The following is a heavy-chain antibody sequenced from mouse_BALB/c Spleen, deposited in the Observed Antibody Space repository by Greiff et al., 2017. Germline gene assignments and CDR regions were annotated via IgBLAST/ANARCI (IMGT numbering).Heavy chain of an antibody. V-gene: IGHV14-4*02. CDR1: GFNFKDYY. D-gene: IGHD1-1*01. J-gene: IGHJ4*01. CDR3: IITTAKGYYAMDY. Sequence: EVKLVESGAELVRPGASVKLSCTASGFNFKDYYMHWVKQRPEQGLEWIGWIDPENGDTEYAPKFQGKATMTADTSSNTAYLQLSSLTSEDTAFYYCIITTAKGYYAMDYWGQGTSVTVSS. CDR2: IDPENGDT.